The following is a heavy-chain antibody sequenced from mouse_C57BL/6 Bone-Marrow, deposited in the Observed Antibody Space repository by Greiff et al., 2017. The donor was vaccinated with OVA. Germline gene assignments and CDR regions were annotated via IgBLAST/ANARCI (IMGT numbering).Heavy chain of an antibody. Sequence: QVQLQQPGAELVMPGASVKLSCKASGYTFTSYWMHWVKQRPGQGLEWIGEIDPSDSYTNYNQKFKGKSTLTVDKSSSTAYMQLSSLTSEDSAVYYCARIHYSNYYLDYWGQGTTLTVSS. V-gene: IGHV1-69*01. CDR1: GYTFTSYW. CDR3: ARIHYSNYYLDY. J-gene: IGHJ2*01. CDR2: IDPSDSYT. D-gene: IGHD2-5*01.